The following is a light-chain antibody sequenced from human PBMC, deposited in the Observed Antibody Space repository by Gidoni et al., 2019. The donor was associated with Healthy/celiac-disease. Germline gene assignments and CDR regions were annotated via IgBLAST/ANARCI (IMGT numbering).Light chain of an antibody. J-gene: IGKJ1*01. CDR1: QSVSSN. CDR2: GAS. V-gene: IGKV3-15*01. CDR3: QQYNNWPSWT. Sequence: EIVMTQSPATLSVSPGERATLSCRASQSVSSNLAWYQQKPGQAPRLLIYGASTRATGIPARFSGSGSGTEFTLTISSLQSEDFVVYYCQQYNNWPSWTFXQXTKVEIK.